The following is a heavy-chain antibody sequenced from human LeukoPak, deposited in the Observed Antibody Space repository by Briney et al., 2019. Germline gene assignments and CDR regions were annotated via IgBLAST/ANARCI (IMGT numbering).Heavy chain of an antibody. CDR1: GGSISSGDYY. J-gene: IGHJ4*02. D-gene: IGHD2-21*02. Sequence: SETLSLTCTVSGGSISSGDYYWSWIRQPPGKGLEWIGYIYYSGSTNYNPSLKSRVTISVDTSKNQFSLKLSSVTAADTAVYYCARHVRPSVVTADSNYFDYWGQGTLVTVSS. V-gene: IGHV4-30-4*08. CDR2: IYYSGST. CDR3: ARHVRPSVVTADSNYFDY.